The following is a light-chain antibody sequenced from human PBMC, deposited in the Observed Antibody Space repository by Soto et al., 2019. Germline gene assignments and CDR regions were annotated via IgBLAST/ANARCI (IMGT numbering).Light chain of an antibody. CDR2: YDS. CDR3: QVWEATGDQVV. Sequence: SYELTQPPSVSVAPGETARISCGENNVGSRSVHWYQQKPGQAPFLVIYYDSDRPSGIPERFSGSNSGNTATLIISSVEAGDEADYYCQVWEATGDQVVFGGGTKLTVL. J-gene: IGLJ2*01. CDR1: NVGSRS. V-gene: IGLV3-21*01.